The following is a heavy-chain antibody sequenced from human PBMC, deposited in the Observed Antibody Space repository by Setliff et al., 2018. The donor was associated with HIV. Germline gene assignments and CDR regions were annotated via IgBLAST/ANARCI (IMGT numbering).Heavy chain of an antibody. CDR1: GYSFTTYW. CDR2: IYPYDSDT. Sequence: GESLKISCKGSGYSFTTYWIGWVRQMPGKGLEWMGIIYPYDSDTRYSPSFQGQVIISADKSISTAYLHWNSLRPADTAMYYCGRSGKSGELYAYWGQGTQVTVSS. J-gene: IGHJ4*02. V-gene: IGHV5-51*01. D-gene: IGHD3-10*01. CDR3: GRSGKSGELYAY.